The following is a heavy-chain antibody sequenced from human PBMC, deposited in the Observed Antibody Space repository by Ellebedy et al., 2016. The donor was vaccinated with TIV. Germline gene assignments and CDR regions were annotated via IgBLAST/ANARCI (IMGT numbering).Heavy chain of an antibody. J-gene: IGHJ4*02. CDR2: IKEDGSEK. CDR3: SRERSINHSNLEH. D-gene: IGHD1-14*01. CDR1: GFTFSIYT. Sequence: GESLKISCRTSGFTFSIYTMNWVRQGPGKGLEWVANIKEDGSEKSYVDSVKGRFTISRDNAKNSLYRQMNSLRAEDTALYYCSRERSINHSNLEHWGQGTLVTVSS. V-gene: IGHV3-7*01.